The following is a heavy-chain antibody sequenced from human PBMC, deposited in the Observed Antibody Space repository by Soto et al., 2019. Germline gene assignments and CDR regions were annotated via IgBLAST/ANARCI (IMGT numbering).Heavy chain of an antibody. CDR1: GGSISSYY. CDR3: ARLYGSGSYSHWFDP. D-gene: IGHD3-10*01. V-gene: IGHV4-59*01. J-gene: IGHJ5*02. Sequence: PSETLSLTCTVSGGSISSYYWSWIRQPPGKGLEWIGYIYYSGSTNYNPSLKSRVTISVDTSKNQFSLKLSSVTAADTAVYYCARLYGSGSYSHWFDPWGQGTLVTVSS. CDR2: IYYSGST.